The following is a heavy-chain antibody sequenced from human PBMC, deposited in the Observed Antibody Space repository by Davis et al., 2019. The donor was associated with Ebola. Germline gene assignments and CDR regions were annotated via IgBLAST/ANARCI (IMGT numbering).Heavy chain of an antibody. V-gene: IGHV3-23*01. CDR1: GFTFNYYA. Sequence: GESLKISCAASGFTFNYYAMSWVRQAPGKGLEWVSLIGGGGDDTYYPDSVKGRFTISRANSKKTLDLQMNSLRAEDTALYYCAKGGLTVTLDYWGQGTLVTVSS. D-gene: IGHD4-17*01. CDR3: AKGGLTVTLDY. J-gene: IGHJ4*02. CDR2: IGGGGDDT.